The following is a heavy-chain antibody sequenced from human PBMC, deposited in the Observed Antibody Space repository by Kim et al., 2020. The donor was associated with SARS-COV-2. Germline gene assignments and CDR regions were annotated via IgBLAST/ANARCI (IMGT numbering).Heavy chain of an antibody. CDR1: GYTFTYRY. Sequence: SVKVSCKASGYTFTYRYLHWVRQAPGQALEWMGWLTPFNGNTNYAQKFQDRVTITRDRSMSTAYMELSSLRSEDTAMYYCAIVVVTARPTDAFDIWGQGTMVTVSS. J-gene: IGHJ3*02. V-gene: IGHV1-45*02. CDR2: LTPFNGNT. CDR3: AIVVVTARPTDAFDI. D-gene: IGHD2-21*02.